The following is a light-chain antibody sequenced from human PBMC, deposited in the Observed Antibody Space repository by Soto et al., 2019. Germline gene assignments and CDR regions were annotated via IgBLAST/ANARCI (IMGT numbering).Light chain of an antibody. CDR1: QSISPW. V-gene: IGKV1-5*03. CDR3: QQYNSYSRT. Sequence: DIQMTQSPSTLSASVGDRVTITCRASQSISPWMAWYQQKPGKAPRLLIYKSSTLQSGVPSRFSGSRSGTEFTLTISSLQPDDFATYYCQQYNSYSRTFGQGTKVDIK. CDR2: KSS. J-gene: IGKJ1*01.